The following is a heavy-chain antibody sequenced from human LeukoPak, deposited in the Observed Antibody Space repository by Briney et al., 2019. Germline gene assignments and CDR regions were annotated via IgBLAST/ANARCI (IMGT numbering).Heavy chain of an antibody. CDR1: GASISSYY. Sequence: SETLSLTCTVSGASISSYYWSWIRQPPGKGLEWIGYIYYSGSTSYNPSLKSRATISVDASKNQFSLNLSSVTAAHTAVYYCARWSLYSSGWYFGYWGQGILVTVSS. CDR2: IYYSGST. V-gene: IGHV4-59*01. D-gene: IGHD6-19*01. CDR3: ARWSLYSSGWYFGY. J-gene: IGHJ4*02.